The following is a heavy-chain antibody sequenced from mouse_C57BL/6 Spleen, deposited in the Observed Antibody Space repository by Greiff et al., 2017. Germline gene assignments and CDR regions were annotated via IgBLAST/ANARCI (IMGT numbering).Heavy chain of an antibody. CDR3: ARQDYGNYPLFDY. V-gene: IGHV1-69*01. CDR2: IDPSDSYT. J-gene: IGHJ2*01. CDR1: GYTFTSYW. Sequence: QVQLKQPGAELVMPGASVKLSCKASGYTFTSYWMHWVKQRPGQGLEWIGEIDPSDSYTNYNQKFKGKSTLTVDKSSSTAYMQLSSLTSEDSAVYYCARQDYGNYPLFDYWGQGTTLTVSS. D-gene: IGHD2-1*01.